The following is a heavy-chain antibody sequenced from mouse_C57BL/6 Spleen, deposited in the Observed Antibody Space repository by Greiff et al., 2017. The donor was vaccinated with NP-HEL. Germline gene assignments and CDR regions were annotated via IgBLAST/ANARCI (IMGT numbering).Heavy chain of an antibody. CDR2: ISSGSSTI. Sequence: EVMLVESGGGLVKPGGSLKLSCAASGFTFSDYGMHWVRQAPEKGLEWVAYISSGSSTIYYADTVKGRFTISRDNAKNTLFLQMTSLRSEDTAMYYCARGRYGYFDYWGQGTTLTVSS. J-gene: IGHJ2*01. CDR1: GFTFSDYG. CDR3: ARGRYGYFDY. V-gene: IGHV5-17*01. D-gene: IGHD2-12*01.